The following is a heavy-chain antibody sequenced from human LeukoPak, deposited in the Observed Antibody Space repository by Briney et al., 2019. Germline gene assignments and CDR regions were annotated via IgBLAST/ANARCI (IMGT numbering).Heavy chain of an antibody. CDR3: ARLAPSGTFHYFDY. CDR1: GGSFSGYY. V-gene: IGHV4-34*01. CDR2: INHSGST. D-gene: IGHD1-26*01. Sequence: PSETLSLTCAVYGGSFSGYYWSWIRQPPGKGLEWIGEINHSGSTNYNPSLKSRVTISVDTSKNQFSLKLSSVTAADTTVYYCARLAPSGTFHYFDYWGQGTLVTVSS. J-gene: IGHJ4*02.